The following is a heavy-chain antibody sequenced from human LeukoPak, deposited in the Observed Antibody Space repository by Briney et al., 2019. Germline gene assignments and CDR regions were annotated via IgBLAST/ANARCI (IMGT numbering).Heavy chain of an antibody. Sequence: ASVKVSCKASGYIFTGYYMHWVRQAPGQGLEWMGWINPNSGGTNYAHKFQGRVTMTRDTSISTAYMELSRLRSDDTAVYYCARDRPPQLVRPFDYWGQGTLSPSPQ. V-gene: IGHV1-2*07. CDR1: GYIFTGYY. J-gene: IGHJ4*02. D-gene: IGHD6-13*01. CDR3: ARDRPPQLVRPFDY. CDR2: INPNSGGT.